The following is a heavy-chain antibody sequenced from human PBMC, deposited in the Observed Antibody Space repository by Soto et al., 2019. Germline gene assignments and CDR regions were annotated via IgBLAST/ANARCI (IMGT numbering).Heavy chain of an antibody. CDR2: IYHSGST. CDR1: CGSISSGGYS. CDR3: ARVPSP. J-gene: IGHJ5*02. V-gene: IGHV4-30-2*01. Sequence: QLQLQESGSGLVKPSQTLSLTCAGSCGSISSGGYSLGWIRPPPGKGLGWIGYIYHSGSTYYNPSLKSRVTISVDRSKNQFSLKLSSVTAADTAVYYCARVPSPWGQGTLVTVSS.